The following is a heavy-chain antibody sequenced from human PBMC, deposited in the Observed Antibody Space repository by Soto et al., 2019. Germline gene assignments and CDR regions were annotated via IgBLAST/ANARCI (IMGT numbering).Heavy chain of an antibody. V-gene: IGHV3-15*07. CDR1: GFTFSNAW. D-gene: IGHD1-26*01. CDR3: TTDYPILVGDSDP. Sequence: GGSLRLSCAASGFTFSNAWMNWVRQAPGKGLEWVGRIKSKTDGGTTDYAAPVKGRFTISRDDSKNTLYLQMNSLKTEDTAVYYWTTDYPILVGDSDPWGQGTLVTVSS. CDR2: IKSKTDGGTT. J-gene: IGHJ5*02.